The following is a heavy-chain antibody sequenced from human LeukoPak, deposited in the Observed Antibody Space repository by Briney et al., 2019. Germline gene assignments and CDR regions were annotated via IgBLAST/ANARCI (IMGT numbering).Heavy chain of an antibody. CDR1: GFTFSSYS. CDR3: AKGSYYDSTPNWFDP. Sequence: PGGSLRLSCAASGFTFSSYSMNWVRQAPGKGLEWVSAISGSGGSTYYADSVKGRFTISRDNSKNTLYLQMNSLRAEDTAVYYCAKGSYYDSTPNWFDPWGQGTLVTVSS. CDR2: ISGSGGST. D-gene: IGHD3-22*01. J-gene: IGHJ5*02. V-gene: IGHV3-23*01.